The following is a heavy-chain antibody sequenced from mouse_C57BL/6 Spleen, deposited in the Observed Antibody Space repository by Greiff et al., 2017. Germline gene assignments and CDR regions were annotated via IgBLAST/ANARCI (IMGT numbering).Heavy chain of an antibody. CDR1: GFNIKNTY. J-gene: IGHJ1*03. D-gene: IGHD1-1*01. V-gene: IGHV14-3*01. CDR2: IDPANGNT. CDR3: ARSRYYGSGPPDV. Sequence: VQLQQSVAELVRPGASVKLSCTASGFNIKNTYMHWVKQRPEQGLEWIGRIDPANGNTNYAPKFQGKATITADTSSNTAYLQLSSLTSEDTAFYYCARSRYYGSGPPDVWGTGTTVTVSS.